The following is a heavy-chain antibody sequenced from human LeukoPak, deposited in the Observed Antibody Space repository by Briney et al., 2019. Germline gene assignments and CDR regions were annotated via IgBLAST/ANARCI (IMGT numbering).Heavy chain of an antibody. CDR1: GGSISSYY. Sequence: SETLSLTCTVSGGSISSYYWRWIRQPPGKGLEWIGYIYYSGSTNYNPSLKSRVTISVDTSKNQFSLKLSAVTAADTAVYYWARVYRDIVVVPAAMGWFDPWGQGTLVTVSS. CDR2: IYYSGST. V-gene: IGHV4-59*01. D-gene: IGHD2-2*01. J-gene: IGHJ5*02. CDR3: ARVYRDIVVVPAAMGWFDP.